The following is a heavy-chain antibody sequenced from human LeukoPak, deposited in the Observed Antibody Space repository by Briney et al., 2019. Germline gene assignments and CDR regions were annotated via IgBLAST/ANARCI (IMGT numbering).Heavy chain of an antibody. CDR3: ARVRSDYDILTGYPPKRYFDY. CDR2: ISAYNGNT. Sequence: GASVKVSCKASGYTFTSYGISWVRQAPGQGLEWMGWISAYNGNTNYAQKLQGRVTMTTDTSTSTAYMELRSLRSDDTAVYYCARVRSDYDILTGYPPKRYFDYWGQGTLVTVSS. J-gene: IGHJ4*02. V-gene: IGHV1-18*01. CDR1: GYTFTSYG. D-gene: IGHD3-9*01.